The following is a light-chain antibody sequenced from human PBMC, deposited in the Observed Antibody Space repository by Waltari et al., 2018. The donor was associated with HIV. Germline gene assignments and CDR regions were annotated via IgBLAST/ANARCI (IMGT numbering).Light chain of an antibody. J-gene: IGKJ1*01. CDR3: QQYYSTPRT. CDR1: QSVLYSSNNKNY. V-gene: IGKV4-1*01. Sequence: DIVMTQSPDSLAVSLGERATINCKSSQSVLYSSNNKNYLAWYQQRPGQSPKLLIYWSSIRGSGVPDRFSGSGSGTDFTLTIDTLQAEDVAVYFCQQYYSTPRTFGQGTKVEIK. CDR2: WSS.